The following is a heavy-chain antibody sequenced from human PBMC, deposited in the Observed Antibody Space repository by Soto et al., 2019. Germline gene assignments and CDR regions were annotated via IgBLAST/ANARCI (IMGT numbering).Heavy chain of an antibody. V-gene: IGHV3-30*18. CDR1: GFTFSSYG. J-gene: IGHJ6*02. CDR3: AKVMLDCGGDCYSWSDYYYYGMDV. CDR2: ISYDGSNK. Sequence: GGSLRLSCAASGFTFSSYGMHWVRQAPGKGLEWVAVISYDGSNKYYADSVKGRLTISRDNSKNTLYLQMNSLRAEDTAVYYCAKVMLDCGGDCYSWSDYYYYGMDVWGQGTTVTVSS. D-gene: IGHD2-21*02.